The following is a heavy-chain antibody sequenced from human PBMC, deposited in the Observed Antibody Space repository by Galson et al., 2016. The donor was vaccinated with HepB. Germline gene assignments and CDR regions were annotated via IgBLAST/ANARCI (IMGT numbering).Heavy chain of an antibody. D-gene: IGHD2-21*01. J-gene: IGHJ4*02. V-gene: IGHV3-21*03. Sequence: SLRLSCATSGFTFTRYSMYWVRQAPGKGLEWISSISSSSTYIYYADSVKGRFTVSRDNAETSLYLQMNNLRFEDTGVYYCARYSAYWGQGTLVTVSS. CDR1: GFTFTRYS. CDR2: ISSSSTYI. CDR3: ARYSAY.